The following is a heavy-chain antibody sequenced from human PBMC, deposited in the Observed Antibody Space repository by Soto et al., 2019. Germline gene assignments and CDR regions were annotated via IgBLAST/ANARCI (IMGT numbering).Heavy chain of an antibody. D-gene: IGHD6-13*01. CDR3: AHRQSKQLVLRGGGWFDP. V-gene: IGHV2-5*02. CDR2: IYWDDDK. J-gene: IGHJ5*02. Sequence: QITLKESGPTLVKPTQTLTLTCTFSGFSLSTSGVGVGWIRQPPGKALEWLALIYWDDDKRYSPSLKSRLTNPKETSKKQVVLTITNMDPVDTATYYGAHRQSKQLVLRGGGWFDPWGQGTLVTVSS. CDR1: GFSLSTSGVG.